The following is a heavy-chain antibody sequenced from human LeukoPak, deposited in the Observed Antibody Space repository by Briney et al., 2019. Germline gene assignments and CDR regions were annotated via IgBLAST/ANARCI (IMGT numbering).Heavy chain of an antibody. J-gene: IGHJ6*02. CDR3: AREGALRYFDWLSLNGMDV. V-gene: IGHV1-2*02. CDR1: GYTFTGYY. CDR2: INPNSGGT. Sequence: GASVKVSCKASGYTFTGYYMHWVRQAPGQGLAWMGWINPNSGGTNYAQKFQGRVTMTRDTSISTAYMELSRLRSDDTAVYYCAREGALRYFDWLSLNGMDVWGQGTTVTVSS. D-gene: IGHD3-9*01.